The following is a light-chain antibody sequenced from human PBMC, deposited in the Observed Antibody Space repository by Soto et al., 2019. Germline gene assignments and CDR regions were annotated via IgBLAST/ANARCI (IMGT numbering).Light chain of an antibody. Sequence: EIVLTQSPATLSLSPGERAALSCRASETVDSFLAWYQQKPGQAPRLLIYDASKRVTVIPARFSGSGSGADFTLTISIIEPEDFAVYYCQQRKKWPPLTFGGGTKVEIK. CDR1: ETVDSF. CDR2: DAS. CDR3: QQRKKWPPLT. V-gene: IGKV3-11*01. J-gene: IGKJ4*01.